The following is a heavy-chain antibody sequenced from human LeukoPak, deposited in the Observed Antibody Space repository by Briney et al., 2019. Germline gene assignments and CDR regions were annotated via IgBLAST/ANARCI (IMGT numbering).Heavy chain of an antibody. CDR1: GGSISSGDHY. CDR3: AREHSSSSPSPYYYYYMDV. V-gene: IGHV4-30-4*08. D-gene: IGHD6-13*01. J-gene: IGHJ6*03. Sequence: PSETLSLTCTVSGGSISSGDHYWSWIRQPPGKGLEWIGYICYSGSTYYNPSLKSRVTISVNTSKNQFSLKLSSVTAADTAVYYCAREHSSSSPSPYYYYYMDVWGKGTTVTVSS. CDR2: ICYSGST.